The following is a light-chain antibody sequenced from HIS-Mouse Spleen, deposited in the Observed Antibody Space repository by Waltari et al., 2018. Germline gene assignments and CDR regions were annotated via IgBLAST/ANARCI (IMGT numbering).Light chain of an antibody. CDR2: AAS. CDR3: QKYNSAPWT. CDR1: QGISNY. J-gene: IGKJ1*01. Sequence: EIQLPQSPSSLSPSVGDRVTTTCRASQGISNYLAWYQQKPGKVPKLLIYAASTLQSGVPSRFSGSGSGTDFTLTISSLQPEDVATYYCQKYNSAPWTFGQGTKVEIK. V-gene: IGKV1-27*01.